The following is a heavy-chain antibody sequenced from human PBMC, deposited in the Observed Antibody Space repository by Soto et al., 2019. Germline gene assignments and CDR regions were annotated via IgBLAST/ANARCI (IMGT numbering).Heavy chain of an antibody. CDR3: ASSPQLEPNWFDP. D-gene: IGHD1-1*01. Sequence: SETLSLTCTVSRASISGGDYFWGWIRQAPGQGLEWLGHVHHNGRAHYSPSLKSRLSLSVDSSKNQFSLKLSSVTAADTAVYYCASSPQLEPNWFDPWGQGTLVTVSS. J-gene: IGHJ5*02. CDR1: RASISGGDYF. CDR2: VHHNGRA. V-gene: IGHV4-30-4*01.